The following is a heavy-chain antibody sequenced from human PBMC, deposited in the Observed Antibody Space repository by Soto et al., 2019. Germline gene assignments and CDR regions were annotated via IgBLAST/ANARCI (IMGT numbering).Heavy chain of an antibody. D-gene: IGHD7-27*01. CDR2: IFYNGGG. CDR1: FGPMRGYY. J-gene: IGHJ6*02. CDR3: ARDGDNDYFYGMDI. V-gene: IGHV4-59*01. Sequence: LQESVPGLVKASETLSLSCSVSFGPMRGYYWSWIRQPPGKGLGWIATIFYNGGGTYNPSLRSRVTISVDKSKNSFSLRLTSVTPADTAVYYCARDGDNDYFYGMDIWRPATTVTVS.